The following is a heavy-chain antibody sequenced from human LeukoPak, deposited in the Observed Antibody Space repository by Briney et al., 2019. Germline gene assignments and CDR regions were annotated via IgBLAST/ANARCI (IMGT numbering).Heavy chain of an antibody. J-gene: IGHJ4*02. D-gene: IGHD3-3*01. CDR1: GYTFTSYD. CDR3: ARGPYDFWSGYYFFIYYFDY. CDR2: MNPNSGNT. Sequence: ASVKVSCKASGYTFTSYDINWVGQATGQGLEWMGWMNPNSGNTGYAQKFQGRVTITRNTSISTAYMELSSLRSEDTAVYYCARGPYDFWSGYYFFIYYFDYWGQGTLVTVSS. V-gene: IGHV1-8*03.